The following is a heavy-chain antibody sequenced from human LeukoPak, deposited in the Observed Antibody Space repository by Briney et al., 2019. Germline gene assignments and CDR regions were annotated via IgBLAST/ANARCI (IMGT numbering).Heavy chain of an antibody. CDR3: ASSGWYEWFDP. CDR1: GGSISSYY. CDR2: IYYSGST. J-gene: IGHJ5*02. Sequence: SETLSLTCTVSGGSISSYYWSWIRQPPGKGLEWIGYIYYSGSTSYNPSLKSRVTISVDTSKNQFSLKLSSVTAADTAVYYCASSGWYEWFDPWGQGTLVTVSS. D-gene: IGHD6-19*01. V-gene: IGHV4-59*01.